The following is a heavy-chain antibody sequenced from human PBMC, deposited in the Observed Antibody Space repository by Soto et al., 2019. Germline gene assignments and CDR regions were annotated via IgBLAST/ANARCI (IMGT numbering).Heavy chain of an antibody. CDR1: GSTFSDYY. Sequence: GGSLGLSCAGSGSTFSDYYMSWIRQAPGQGLEWVSYMSSSGVTVFYADSVKGRFTISRDNAKNSLYLQMYSLRAEDSAVYYCARNTISAAGADYYGLDVWGQGTTVTVS. D-gene: IGHD6-13*01. J-gene: IGHJ6*02. V-gene: IGHV3-11*01. CDR3: ARNTISAAGADYYGLDV. CDR2: MSSSGVTV.